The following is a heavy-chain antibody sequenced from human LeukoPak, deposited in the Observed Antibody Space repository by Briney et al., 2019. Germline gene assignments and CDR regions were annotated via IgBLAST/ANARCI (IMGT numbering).Heavy chain of an antibody. J-gene: IGHJ5*02. CDR1: GYTFTGYY. V-gene: IGHV1-2*02. CDR2: INPNSGGT. Sequence: ASVKVSCKASGYTFTGYYMHWVRQAPGQGLEWMGWINPNSGGTNYAQKFQGRVTMTRDTSISTAYMELSRLRSDDTAVYYCARDDGPEPARLELRSNWFDPWGQGTLVTVSS. CDR3: ARDDGPEPARLELRSNWFDP. D-gene: IGHD1-7*01.